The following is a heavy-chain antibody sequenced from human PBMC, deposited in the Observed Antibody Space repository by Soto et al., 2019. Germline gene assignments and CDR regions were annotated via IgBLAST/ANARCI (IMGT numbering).Heavy chain of an antibody. CDR1: KFSFSGYW. CDR2: VNPDGSTT. CDR3: AKVASGSYDWFDP. V-gene: IGHV3-74*01. D-gene: IGHD1-26*01. J-gene: IGHJ5*02. Sequence: EVQLVESGGGLVQPGGSLRLSCAASKFSFSGYWMHWVRQAPGKGLMWVSRVNPDGSTTTYADSVKGRFTISRDNAKNTVFLQMNSLRADDTAVYYCAKVASGSYDWFDPWGQGTLFTVSP.